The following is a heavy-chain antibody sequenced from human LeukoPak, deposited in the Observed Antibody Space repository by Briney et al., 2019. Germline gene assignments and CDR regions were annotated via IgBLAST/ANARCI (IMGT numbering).Heavy chain of an antibody. Sequence: PSETLSLTCVFYGGSFSGYYWSWIRQPPGKGLEWIGGINHSGSTNYNPSLKSRVTISVDTSKNQFSLKLSSVTAADTAVYYCARSGIGWFDPWGQGTLVTVSS. CDR2: INHSGST. J-gene: IGHJ5*02. V-gene: IGHV4-34*01. D-gene: IGHD3-10*01. CDR3: ARSGIGWFDP. CDR1: GGSFSGYY.